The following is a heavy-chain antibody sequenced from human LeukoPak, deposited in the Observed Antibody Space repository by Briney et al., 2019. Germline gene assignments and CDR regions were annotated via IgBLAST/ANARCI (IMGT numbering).Heavy chain of an antibody. CDR2: ISGSGGGT. CDR1: GITLSNYA. D-gene: IGHD3-22*01. V-gene: IGHV3-23*01. CDR3: AKRGVVIRVILVGFHEEAYYFDS. J-gene: IGHJ4*02. Sequence: HPGGSLRLSCAVSGITLSNYAMSWVRQAPGKGLEWVAGISGSGGGTNYADSVKGRFTISRDNSKNSLYLQMNNLRVDDTAVYFCAKRGVVIRVILVGFHEEAYYFDSWGQGALVTVSS.